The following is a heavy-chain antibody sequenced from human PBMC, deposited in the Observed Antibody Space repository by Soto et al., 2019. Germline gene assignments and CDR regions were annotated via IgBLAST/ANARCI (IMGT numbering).Heavy chain of an antibody. CDR3: TTSGEYNWNDVSAFDI. CDR2: IKSKTDGGTT. V-gene: IGHV3-15*01. D-gene: IGHD1-1*01. Sequence: GGSLRLSCAASGFTFSNAWMSWVRQAPGKGLEWVGRIKSKTDGGTTDYAAPVKVRFTISRDDSKNTLYLQMNSLKTEDTAVYYCTTSGEYNWNDVSAFDIWGQGTMVTVSS. J-gene: IGHJ3*02. CDR1: GFTFSNAW.